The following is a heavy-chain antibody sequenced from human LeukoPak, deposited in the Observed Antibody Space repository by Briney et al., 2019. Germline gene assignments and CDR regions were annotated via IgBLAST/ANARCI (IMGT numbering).Heavy chain of an antibody. CDR1: GYTFTGYY. CDR2: INPNSGGT. Sequence: ASVKVSCKASGYTFTGYYMHWVRQAPGQGLEWMGWINPNSGGTNYAQEFQGRVTMTRDTSISTAYMGLSRLRSDDTAVYYCARVSDGPYYFDYWGQGTLVTVSS. V-gene: IGHV1-2*02. J-gene: IGHJ4*02. CDR3: ARVSDGPYYFDY.